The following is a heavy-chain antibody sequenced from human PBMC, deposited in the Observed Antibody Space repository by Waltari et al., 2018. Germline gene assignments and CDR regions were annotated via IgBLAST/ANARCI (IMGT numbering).Heavy chain of an antibody. Sequence: QVQLVQSGAEVKKPGASVKVSCKASGYTFTGYYMHWVRQAPGQGLEWRGGINPNSGGTNYAQKFQGRVTMTRDTCISTAYMELSRLRSDDTAVYYCARGGYCSGGSCYSRAFDIWGQGTMVTVSS. V-gene: IGHV1-2*02. CDR3: ARGGYCSGGSCYSRAFDI. D-gene: IGHD2-15*01. J-gene: IGHJ3*02. CDR1: GYTFTGYY. CDR2: INPNSGGT.